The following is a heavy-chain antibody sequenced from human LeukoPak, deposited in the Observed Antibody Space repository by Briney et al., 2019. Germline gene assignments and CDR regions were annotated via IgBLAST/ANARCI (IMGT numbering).Heavy chain of an antibody. V-gene: IGHV3-33*06. CDR3: AKPTRGSGSFLIDF. CDR2: KWNDGSDK. Sequence: GGSLRLSCAASGFTFSSYGMHWARQAPGKGLEWVAVKWNDGSDKYYADSVKGRFTISRDNSKNTLYLQMNSLRAEDTAVYYCAKPTRGSGSFLIDFWGQGTLVTVSS. J-gene: IGHJ4*02. D-gene: IGHD1-26*01. CDR1: GFTFSSYG.